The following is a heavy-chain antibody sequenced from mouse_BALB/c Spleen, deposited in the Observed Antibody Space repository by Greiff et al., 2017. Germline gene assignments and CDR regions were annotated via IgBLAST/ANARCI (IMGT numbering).Heavy chain of an antibody. D-gene: IGHD3-2*02. J-gene: IGHJ4*01. CDR3: ARGRQLRHAMDY. Sequence: EVQLVESGGGLVKPGGSLKLSCAASGFTFSDYYMYWVRQTPEKRLEWVATISDGGSYTYYPDSVKGRFTISRDNAKNNLYLQMSSLKSEDTAMYYCARGRQLRHAMDYWGQGTSVTVSS. CDR1: GFTFSDYY. V-gene: IGHV5-4*02. CDR2: ISDGGSYT.